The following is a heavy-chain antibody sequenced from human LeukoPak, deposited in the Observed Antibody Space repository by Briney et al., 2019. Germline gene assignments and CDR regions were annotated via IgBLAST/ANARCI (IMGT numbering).Heavy chain of an antibody. CDR2: TSAYNGNT. D-gene: IGHD6-13*01. CDR1: GYTFTSYG. J-gene: IGHJ6*02. Sequence: GASVKVSCKASGYTFTSYGISWVRQAPGQGLEWMGWTSAYNGNTNYAQKLQGRVTMTTDTSTSTAYMELRSLRSDDTAVYYCARVYGSSSDNYYYYYGMDVWGQGTTVTVSS. CDR3: ARVYGSSSDNYYYYYGMDV. V-gene: IGHV1-18*01.